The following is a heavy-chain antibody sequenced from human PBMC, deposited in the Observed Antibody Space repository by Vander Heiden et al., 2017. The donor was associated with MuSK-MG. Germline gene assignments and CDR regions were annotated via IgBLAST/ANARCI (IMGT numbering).Heavy chain of an antibody. D-gene: IGHD1-26*01. CDR1: GVTFSSYW. CDR3: GREWELQDAFDI. CDR2: INRDGRRT. Sequence: EVQLVESGGGLVTPGGSLRLSCAASGVTFSSYWMHWVRQAPGKGLVWVSRINRDGRRTSYADSVKARFTITRDNAKNPLYLQMNSLRAEDTAGDCCGREWELQDAFDIWGQGTMVTVAS. V-gene: IGHV3-74*01. J-gene: IGHJ3*02.